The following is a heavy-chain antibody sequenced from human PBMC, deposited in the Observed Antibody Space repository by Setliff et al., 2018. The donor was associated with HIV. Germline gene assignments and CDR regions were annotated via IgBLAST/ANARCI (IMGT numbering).Heavy chain of an antibody. V-gene: IGHV1-69*13. CDR3: ARGTPVGTIWNYYSYMDL. CDR2: IIGIFDTP. CDR1: GGTLSSYV. J-gene: IGHJ6*03. D-gene: IGHD3-3*01. Sequence: VASVKVSCKASGGTLSSYVVSWVRQAPGQGLEWMGGIIGIFDTPKYAQKFQGRVTITADESTNTAYMELRSLRSEDTAVYYCARGTPVGTIWNYYSYMDLWGKGTTVTVSS.